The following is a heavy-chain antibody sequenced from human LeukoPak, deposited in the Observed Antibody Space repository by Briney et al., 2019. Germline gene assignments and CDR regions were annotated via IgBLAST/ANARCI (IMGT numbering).Heavy chain of an antibody. CDR2: VYPDDSKT. CDR3: ARLYVRGDPFGFDY. V-gene: IGHV5-51*01. CDR1: GYSFNSYW. J-gene: IGHJ4*02. D-gene: IGHD3-10*01. Sequence: GESLKISCTGFGYSFNSYWIGWVRQTPGKGLEWIGVVYPDDSKTRYSPSFQGQVTISVDKSITTAYLQWSSLKASDTAIYYCARLYVRGDPFGFDYWGQGTLVTVSS.